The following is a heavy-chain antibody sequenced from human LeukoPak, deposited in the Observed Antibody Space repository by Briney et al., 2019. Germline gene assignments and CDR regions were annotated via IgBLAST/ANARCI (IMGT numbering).Heavy chain of an antibody. J-gene: IGHJ4*02. D-gene: IGHD2-8*01. Sequence: TGGSLRLSCSPAGFTFSNAWMSWVRQAPGEGREWVGRIKSKTDGGTTDYAAPVKGRFTISGDDSKNTLYLQMNGMKTEDTAVYYCTTDDRGYCTNGVCDVDYWGQGTLVTVSS. CDR2: IKSKTDGGTT. V-gene: IGHV3-15*01. CDR1: GFTFSNAW. CDR3: TTDDRGYCTNGVCDVDY.